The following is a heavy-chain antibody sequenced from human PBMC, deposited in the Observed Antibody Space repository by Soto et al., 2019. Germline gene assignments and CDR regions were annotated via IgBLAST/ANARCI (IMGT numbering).Heavy chain of an antibody. J-gene: IGHJ6*02. CDR3: TRSYSVTKCRPSGCDRGMDV. Sequence: QVQLVQSGAEVKKPGASVKVSCKASGYTFTSYYMHWVRQAPGQGLEWMGIINPSGGSTSYAQKFQGRVTMTRDTSTSTVYMDLSTLGSEDTAVYYCTRSYSVTKCRPSGCDRGMDVWGQGTTVTVAS. CDR2: INPSGGST. CDR1: GYTFTSYY. D-gene: IGHD4-17*01. V-gene: IGHV1-46*01.